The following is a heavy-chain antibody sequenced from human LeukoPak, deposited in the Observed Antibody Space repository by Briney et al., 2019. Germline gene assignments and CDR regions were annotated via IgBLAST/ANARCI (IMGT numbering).Heavy chain of an antibody. CDR2: INHSGST. D-gene: IGHD3-10*01. Sequence: SETLSLTCAVYGGSFSGYYWSWIRQPPGKGLEWIGEINHSGSTNYNPSLKSRVTISVDTSKNQFSLKLSSVTAADTAAYYCASLYGSGTNWFDPWGQGTLVTVSS. V-gene: IGHV4-34*01. J-gene: IGHJ5*02. CDR3: ASLYGSGTNWFDP. CDR1: GGSFSGYY.